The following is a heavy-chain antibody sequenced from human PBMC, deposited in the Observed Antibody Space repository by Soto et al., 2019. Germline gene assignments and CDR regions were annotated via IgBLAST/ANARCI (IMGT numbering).Heavy chain of an antibody. V-gene: IGHV5-51*01. D-gene: IGHD6-19*01. CDR2: IYPGDSDT. Sequence: PGESLKISCKGSGYSFTSYWIGWVRQMPGKGLEWMGIIYPGDSDTRYSPSFQGQVTVSADKSISTAYLQWSSLKASDTAMYYCSRRAEGIAVAVDDWGQGTLVTVPQ. CDR3: SRRAEGIAVAVDD. CDR1: GYSFTSYW. J-gene: IGHJ4*02.